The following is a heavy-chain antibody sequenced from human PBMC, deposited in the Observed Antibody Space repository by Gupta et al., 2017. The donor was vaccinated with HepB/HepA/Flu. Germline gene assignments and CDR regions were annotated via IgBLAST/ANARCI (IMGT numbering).Heavy chain of an antibody. CDR1: GFTFSGYW. Sequence: EVQLVESGGGLVQPGGSLRLSCAAYGFTFSGYWMHWVRQAPGEGPVWVSRIDGDGSMTGYTDSVKGRFTISRDNAKNTLYLQMNSLRAEDTAVYYCTKDFDYAGGYWGQGTLVTVSS. V-gene: IGHV3-74*01. CDR2: IDGDGSMT. D-gene: IGHD4-17*01. J-gene: IGHJ4*02. CDR3: TKDFDYAGGY.